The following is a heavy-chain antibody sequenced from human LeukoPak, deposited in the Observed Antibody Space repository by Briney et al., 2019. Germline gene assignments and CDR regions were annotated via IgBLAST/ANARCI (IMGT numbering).Heavy chain of an antibody. CDR3: ARALYYYDSSGYAL. CDR2: INPNSGGT. D-gene: IGHD3-22*01. Sequence: ASVKVSCKASGYTFTGYYMHWVRQAPGQGLEWMGWINPNSGGTNYAQKFQGRVTMTRDTSISTAYMELSRLRSDDTAVYYCARALYYYDSSGYALWGQGTLVTVSS. V-gene: IGHV1-2*02. J-gene: IGHJ4*02. CDR1: GYTFTGYY.